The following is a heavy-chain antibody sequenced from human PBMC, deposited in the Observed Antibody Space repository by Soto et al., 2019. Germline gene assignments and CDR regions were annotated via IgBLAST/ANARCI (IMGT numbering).Heavy chain of an antibody. J-gene: IGHJ4*02. CDR2: IIPIFGTA. CDR3: AREARYCSGGSCYSYYDY. CDR1: GGTFSSYA. Sequence: SVKVSCKASGGTFSSYAISWVRQAPGQGLEWMGGIIPIFGTANYAQKFQGRVTITADESTSTAYMELSSLRSEDTAVYYCAREARYCSGGSCYSYYDYWGQGTLVTVSS. V-gene: IGHV1-69*13. D-gene: IGHD2-15*01.